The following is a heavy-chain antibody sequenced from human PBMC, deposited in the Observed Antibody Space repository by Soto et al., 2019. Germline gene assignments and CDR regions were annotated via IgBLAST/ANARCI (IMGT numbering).Heavy chain of an antibody. CDR1: GGSFSGYY. J-gene: IGHJ6*02. D-gene: IGHD4-17*01. CDR3: ARASMTTIPMDV. Sequence: SETLSLTCAVYGGSFSGYYWSWIRKPPGKGLEWIGEVYYTGTTNYNPSLKTRVTISVDTSKNQFSLKLTSVTAADTAMYYCARASMTTIPMDVWGRGTMVTVSS. V-gene: IGHV4-34*01. CDR2: VYYTGTT.